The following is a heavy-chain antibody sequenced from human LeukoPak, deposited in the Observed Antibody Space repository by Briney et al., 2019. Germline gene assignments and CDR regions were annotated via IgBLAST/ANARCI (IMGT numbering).Heavy chain of an antibody. V-gene: IGHV4-59*01. CDR2: IYDSGTT. Sequence: SETLSLTCTVFGGSISSYYWSWIRQPPGKGLEWIGYIYDSGTTNYNPSLKSRVTISLDTSKNQFSLKLSSVTAADTAVYYCARAGYYYDSSGYFRFDPWGQGTLVTVSS. D-gene: IGHD3-22*01. J-gene: IGHJ5*02. CDR3: ARAGYYYDSSGYFRFDP. CDR1: GGSISSYY.